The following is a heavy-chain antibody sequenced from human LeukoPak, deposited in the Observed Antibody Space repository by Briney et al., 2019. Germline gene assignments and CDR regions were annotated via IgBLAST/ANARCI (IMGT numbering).Heavy chain of an antibody. D-gene: IGHD6-6*01. Sequence: GGSLRLSCAASGFTFSSYEMNWVRQAPGKGLEWVSYISSSGSTIYYADSVKGRFTISRDNAKNSLYLQMNSPRAEDTAVYYCARVSNYYYYYMDVWGKGTTVTISS. J-gene: IGHJ6*03. CDR2: ISSSGSTI. CDR3: ARVSNYYYYYMDV. CDR1: GFTFSSYE. V-gene: IGHV3-48*03.